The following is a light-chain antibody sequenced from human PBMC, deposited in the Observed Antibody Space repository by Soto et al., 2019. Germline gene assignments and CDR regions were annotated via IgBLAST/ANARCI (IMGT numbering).Light chain of an antibody. J-gene: IGKJ4*01. V-gene: IGKV3-15*01. CDR1: QSVSSN. Sequence: EIVMTQSPATLSVSPGERATLSCRASQSVSSNLAWYQQKPGQAPGLLIYGASTRATGIPARFSGSGSGTEFTLTISSLRSEDFAVYYCQHYNNWPLTFGGGTKVEIK. CDR3: QHYNNWPLT. CDR2: GAS.